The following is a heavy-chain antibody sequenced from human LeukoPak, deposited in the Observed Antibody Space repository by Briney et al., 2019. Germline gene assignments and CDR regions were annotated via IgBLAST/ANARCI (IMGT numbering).Heavy chain of an antibody. V-gene: IGHV3-48*03. Sequence: PGRSLRLSCAASGFTFSSYEMNWVRQAPGKGLEWVSYISSSGSTIYYADSVKGRFTISRDNAKNSLYLQMNSLRAEDTAVYYCARGGAVAGNNYWGQGTLVTVSS. CDR3: ARGGAVAGNNY. D-gene: IGHD6-19*01. CDR2: ISSSGSTI. J-gene: IGHJ4*02. CDR1: GFTFSSYE.